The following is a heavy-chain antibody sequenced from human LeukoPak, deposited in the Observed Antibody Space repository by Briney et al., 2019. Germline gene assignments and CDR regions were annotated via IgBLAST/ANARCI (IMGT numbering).Heavy chain of an antibody. CDR2: ISGSTNYI. Sequence: GGSLRLSCAASGFAFSSYTMNWVRQAPGKGLEWVSSISGSTNYIYFADSVKGRFTISRDNAKNSLYLQTNSLRAEDTAVYYCARTYYYGSGSNDYWGQGTLVTVSS. CDR3: ARTYYYGSGSNDY. D-gene: IGHD3-10*01. CDR1: GFAFSSYT. V-gene: IGHV3-21*01. J-gene: IGHJ4*02.